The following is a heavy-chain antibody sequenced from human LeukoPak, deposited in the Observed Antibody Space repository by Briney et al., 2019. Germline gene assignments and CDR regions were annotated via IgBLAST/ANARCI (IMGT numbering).Heavy chain of an antibody. CDR3: ARGDYYDSSGYYFPDAFDI. D-gene: IGHD3-22*01. J-gene: IGHJ3*02. CDR1: GSTFSNYG. CDR2: ISGSGEST. Sequence: GGSLRLSCAASGSTFSNYGMSWVRQAPGRGLEWVSTISGSGESTYYADSVKGRFTISRGNSKNTLYLQMSSLRAEDTAVYYCARGDYYDSSGYYFPDAFDIWGQGTMVTVSS. V-gene: IGHV3-23*01.